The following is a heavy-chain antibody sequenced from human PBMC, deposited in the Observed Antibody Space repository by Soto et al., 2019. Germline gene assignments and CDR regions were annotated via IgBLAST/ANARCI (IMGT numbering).Heavy chain of an antibody. CDR2: IYYSRST. J-gene: IGHJ4*02. CDR3: ARGCSGGSCYPFDY. CDR1: GGSISSGGYY. V-gene: IGHV4-31*03. D-gene: IGHD2-15*01. Sequence: QVQLQESGPGLVKPSQTLSLTCTVSGGSISSGGYYWSWIRQHPGKGLEWIGYIYYSRSTYYNPSLKSRVTISVDTSKNQFSLKLSSVTAADTAVYYCARGCSGGSCYPFDYWGQGTLVTVSS.